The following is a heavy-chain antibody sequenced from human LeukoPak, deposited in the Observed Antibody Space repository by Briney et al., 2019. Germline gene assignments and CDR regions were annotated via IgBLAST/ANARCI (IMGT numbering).Heavy chain of an antibody. J-gene: IGHJ5*02. V-gene: IGHV3-23*01. CDR3: ARSPDSSGYYNWFDP. CDR1: GFTLRSYV. CDR2: ISGSGGST. D-gene: IGHD3-22*01. Sequence: GGSLRLSCAASGFTLRSYVMNWVRQTPGKGLEWVSAISGSGGSTYYADSVKGRFTISRDNSKNTLYLQMNSLRAEDTAVYYCARSPDSSGYYNWFDPWGQGTLVTVSS.